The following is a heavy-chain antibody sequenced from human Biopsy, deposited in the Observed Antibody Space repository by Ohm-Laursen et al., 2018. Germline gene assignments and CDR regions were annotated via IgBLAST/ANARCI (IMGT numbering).Heavy chain of an antibody. J-gene: IGHJ6*02. Sequence: TQTLTLTSSFSGFSLSARGMCVSWIRQAPGKALEWLARVDLDDYKDYSASLRTKLSISKDTSNDQVVLTVNNVDPADTATYYCARTPILIVSAGLVYRHRRHLQGMDVWGQGIAVTVS. D-gene: IGHD6-13*01. CDR3: ARTPILIVSAGLVYRHRRHLQGMDV. V-gene: IGHV2-70*11. CDR1: GFSLSARGMC. CDR2: VDLDDYK.